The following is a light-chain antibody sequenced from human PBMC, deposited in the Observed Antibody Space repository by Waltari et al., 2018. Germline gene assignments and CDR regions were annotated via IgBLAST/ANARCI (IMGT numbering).Light chain of an antibody. CDR1: TGDIGSHNI. CDR3: CSYAGSTTWV. J-gene: IGLJ3*02. CDR2: DVN. V-gene: IGLV2-23*02. Sequence: QSALTQPASMSGSPGQSITVSCTGATGDIGSHNIVSWYQQHPGKAPKLILYDVNRRPSGVSDRFSGSKSGITASLTISGLQAEDEADYYCCSYAGSTTWVFGGGTKLTVL.